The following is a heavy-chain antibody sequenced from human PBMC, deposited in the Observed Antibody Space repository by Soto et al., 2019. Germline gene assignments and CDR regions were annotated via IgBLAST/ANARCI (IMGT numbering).Heavy chain of an antibody. CDR1: GGSLSSYA. D-gene: IGHD3-3*01. CDR2: FIPVFGLA. Sequence: QVQLVQSGAEVKKPGSSVKVSCKTSGGSLSSYAINWVRQAPGQGLEWLGGFIPVFGLANYAQKFQGRVTITADESTNTAYMQLGSLRSEDTAVYYCARLWSGHLLRAEDYYSYGMDVWGQGTTVTVSS. V-gene: IGHV1-69*01. CDR3: ARLWSGHLLRAEDYYSYGMDV. J-gene: IGHJ6*02.